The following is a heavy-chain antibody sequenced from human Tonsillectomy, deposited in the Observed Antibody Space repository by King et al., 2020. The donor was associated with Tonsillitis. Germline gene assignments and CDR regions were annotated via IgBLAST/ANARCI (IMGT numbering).Heavy chain of an antibody. V-gene: IGHV3-23*04. CDR1: GFTFSSYA. Sequence: VQLVESGGDLVQPGGSLRLSCAASGFTFSSYAMNWVRQAPGKGLEWVSGISDNGGSTYYADSVKGRFTISRDNSKNTLYMQMNSLRAEDTAVYYCARPPRFSSGWCGWYFDLWGRGKLVTVSS. CDR2: ISDNGGST. D-gene: IGHD6-19*01. CDR3: ARPPRFSSGWCGWYFDL. J-gene: IGHJ2*01.